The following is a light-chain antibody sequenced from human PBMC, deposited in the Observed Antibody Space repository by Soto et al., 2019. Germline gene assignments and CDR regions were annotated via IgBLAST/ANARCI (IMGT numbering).Light chain of an antibody. Sequence: EIVLTQSPGTLSLSPGERATLPCRASQSVSSSYLAWYQQKPGQAPRLLIYGASSRATGIPDRFSGSGSGTDFTLTISRLEPEDVAVYYCQQYGSSPRTFGQGTKLEIK. CDR1: QSVSSSY. J-gene: IGKJ2*01. V-gene: IGKV3-20*01. CDR3: QQYGSSPRT. CDR2: GAS.